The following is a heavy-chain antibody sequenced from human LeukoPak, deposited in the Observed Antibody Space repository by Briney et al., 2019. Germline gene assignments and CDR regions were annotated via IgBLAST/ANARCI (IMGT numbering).Heavy chain of an antibody. J-gene: IGHJ6*03. CDR1: GDSISGVNW. CDR3: ARNGAYSMDV. V-gene: IGHV4-4*02. D-gene: IGHD2-21*01. CDR2: IYHSERP. Sequence: SETLSLTCTISGDSISGVNWWSWVRQPPGKGLEWIGEIYHSERPNYNPSLSSRVTILVDKAKNQFSLNVTSVTAADTAVYYCARNGAYSMDVWGKGTTVTVSS.